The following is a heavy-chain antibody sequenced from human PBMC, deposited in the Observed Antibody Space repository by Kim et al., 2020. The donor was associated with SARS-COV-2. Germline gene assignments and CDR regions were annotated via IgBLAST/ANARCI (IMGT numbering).Heavy chain of an antibody. CDR3: AKGISYSSSWYVDY. V-gene: IGHV3-9*01. Sequence: GGSLRLSCAASGFTFDDYAMHWVRQAPGKGLEWVSGISWNSGSIGYADSVKGRFTISRDNAKNSLYLQMNSLRAEDTALYYFAKGISYSSSWYVDYWDQG. CDR2: ISWNSGSI. D-gene: IGHD6-13*01. CDR1: GFTFDDYA. J-gene: IGHJ4*02.